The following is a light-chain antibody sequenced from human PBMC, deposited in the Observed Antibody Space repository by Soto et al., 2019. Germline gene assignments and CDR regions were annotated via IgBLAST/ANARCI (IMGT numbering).Light chain of an antibody. J-gene: IGKJ1*01. Sequence: DIQMTQSPSTLSASVGDRVTITCWASQSISNFLAWYQQTPGKAPKLLIYRASSLESGVPSRFSGSGSGTEFTLTISSLQPEDFATYYCQQYNGYSGTFGQGTKVEIK. CDR3: QQYNGYSGT. V-gene: IGKV1-5*03. CDR2: RAS. CDR1: QSISNF.